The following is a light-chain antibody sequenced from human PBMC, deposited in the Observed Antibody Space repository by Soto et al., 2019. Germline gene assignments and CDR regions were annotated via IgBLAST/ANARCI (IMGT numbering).Light chain of an antibody. CDR2: KDI. J-gene: IGLJ3*02. Sequence: SYELTQPPSLSVSPGQTARITCSGDTLPKQYVYWYQQKSGQAPVLIIYKDIERPSAIPERFSGSTSGTTVTLTISGVQAEDEADYYCQSADTSINSWVFGGGTKLTVL. CDR1: TLPKQY. CDR3: QSADTSINSWV. V-gene: IGLV3-25*02.